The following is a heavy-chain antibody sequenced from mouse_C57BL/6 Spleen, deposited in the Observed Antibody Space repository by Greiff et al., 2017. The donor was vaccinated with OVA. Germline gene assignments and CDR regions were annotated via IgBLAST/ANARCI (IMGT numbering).Heavy chain of an antibody. CDR1: GFTFSSYA. Sequence: EVKLEESGEGLVKPGGSLKLSCAASGFTFSSYAMSWVRQTPEKRLEWVAYISSGGDYIYYADTVKGRFTISRDNARNTLYLQMSSLKSEDTAMYYCTREVDDGYYAMDYWGQGTSVTVSS. D-gene: IGHD2-3*01. CDR2: ISSGGDYI. J-gene: IGHJ4*01. V-gene: IGHV5-9-1*02. CDR3: TREVDDGYYAMDY.